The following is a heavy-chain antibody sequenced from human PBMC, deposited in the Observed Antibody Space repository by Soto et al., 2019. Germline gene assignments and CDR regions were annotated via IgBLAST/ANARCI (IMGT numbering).Heavy chain of an antibody. Sequence: EAQLVESGGGLVQPGESLRLSCAASGFTFSPFYMHWVRQAPGKGLEWVSHINGDGTTTVYADSVKGRFTISRDNAKSTLYLQMSSLRTEDTAVYYCVRDRGYPDSFDIWGQGTMVTVSS. J-gene: IGHJ3*02. CDR2: INGDGTTT. V-gene: IGHV3-74*01. D-gene: IGHD6-13*01. CDR1: GFTFSPFY. CDR3: VRDRGYPDSFDI.